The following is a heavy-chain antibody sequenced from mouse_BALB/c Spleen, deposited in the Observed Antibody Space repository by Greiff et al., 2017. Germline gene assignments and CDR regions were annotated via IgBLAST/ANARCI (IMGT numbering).Heavy chain of an antibody. CDR1: GYTFTSYY. J-gene: IGHJ4*01. CDR3: ARSGEPPYYYAMDY. CDR2: IYPGNVNT. V-gene: IGHV1S56*01. Sequence: QVQLQQSGPELVKPGASVRISCKASGYTFTSYYIHWVKQRPGQGLEWIGWIYPGNVNTKYNEKLKGKATLTADKSSSTAYMQLSSLTSEDSAVYFCARSGEPPYYYAMDYWGQGTSVTVSS.